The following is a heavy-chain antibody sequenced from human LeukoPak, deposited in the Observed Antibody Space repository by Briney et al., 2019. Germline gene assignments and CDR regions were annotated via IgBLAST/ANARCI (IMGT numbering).Heavy chain of an antibody. Sequence: SETLSLICTVSGGSISSYYWNWIRQPPGKGLEWVGYMHHSGSINYNPSLKSRVTISGDTSKNQFSLKLSSVTAADTAVYYCARSGGGSSYGGFDYWGQGTLVTVSS. D-gene: IGHD5-18*01. CDR3: ARSGGGSSYGGFDY. J-gene: IGHJ4*02. CDR1: GGSISSYY. V-gene: IGHV4-59*01. CDR2: MHHSGSI.